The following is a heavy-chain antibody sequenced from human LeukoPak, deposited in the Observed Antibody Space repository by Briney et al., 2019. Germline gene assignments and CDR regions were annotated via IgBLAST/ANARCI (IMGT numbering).Heavy chain of an antibody. J-gene: IGHJ6*03. CDR3: ASPAMAFIDQGRYNYYYYMDV. CDR2: IYHSGST. V-gene: IGHV4-38-2*02. Sequence: SETLSLTCTVSGYSISSGYYWGWIRQPPGKGLEWIGSIYHSGSTYYNPSLKSRVAISVDTSKNQFSLKLSSVTAADTAVYYCASPAMAFIDQGRYNYYYYMDVWGKGTTVTISS. D-gene: IGHD5-18*01. CDR1: GYSISSGYY.